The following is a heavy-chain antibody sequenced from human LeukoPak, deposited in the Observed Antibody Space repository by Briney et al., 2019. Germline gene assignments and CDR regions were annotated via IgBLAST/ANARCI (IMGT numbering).Heavy chain of an antibody. CDR3: TIIHYDFWSGYYNYFDY. Sequence: KAGGSLRLSWAASGFTFSNAWMSWVRQAPGKGGEGVGRIKRKTDGGTTDYAAPVKGTFTISRDDSKTTLYLQMNSLKTEDIAVYYCTIIHYDFWSGYYNYFDYWGQGTLVTASS. V-gene: IGHV3-15*01. D-gene: IGHD3-3*01. CDR1: GFTFSNAW. J-gene: IGHJ4*02. CDR2: IKRKTDGGTT.